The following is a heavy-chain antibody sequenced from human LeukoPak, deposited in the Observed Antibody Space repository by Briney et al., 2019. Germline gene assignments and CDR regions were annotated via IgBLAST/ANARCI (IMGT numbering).Heavy chain of an antibody. Sequence: GGSLRLSCVASEFTFSSCGMSWVRQAPGKGLEWVSGIDYSGGATNYADSVQGRFTVSRDNSKNTLYLQMNDLRAEDTAVYYCATTRVCGGVLLRPSCLYFEDWGQGALVTVSS. CDR1: EFTFSSCG. V-gene: IGHV3-23*01. CDR2: IDYSGGAT. D-gene: IGHD3-10*01. CDR3: ATTRVCGGVLLRPSCLYFED. J-gene: IGHJ4*02.